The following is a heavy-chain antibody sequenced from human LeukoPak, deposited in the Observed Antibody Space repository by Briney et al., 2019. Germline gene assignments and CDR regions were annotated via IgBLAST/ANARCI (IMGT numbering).Heavy chain of an antibody. CDR3: ARDLSRGFYFDY. Sequence: PGRPLRLSCAASGFTFSSYAMHWVRQAPGKGLEWVAVISYDGSNKYYADSVKGRFTISRDNSKNTLYLQMNSLRAEDTAVYYCARDLSRGFYFDYWGQGTLVTVSS. V-gene: IGHV3-30*01. J-gene: IGHJ4*02. CDR2: ISYDGSNK. CDR1: GFTFSSYA.